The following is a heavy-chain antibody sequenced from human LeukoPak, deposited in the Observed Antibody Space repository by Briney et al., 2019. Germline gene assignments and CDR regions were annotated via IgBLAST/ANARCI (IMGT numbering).Heavy chain of an antibody. CDR1: GFTFSSYS. Sequence: GGSLRLSCAASGFTFSSYSMNWVRQAPGKGLEWVSSISSSSSYIYYADSVKGRFTISRDNAKNSLYLQMNSLRAEDTAVYYCAKDRLLCSSTSCYVSYMDVWGKGTTVTVSS. CDR3: AKDRLLCSSTSCYVSYMDV. D-gene: IGHD2-2*01. J-gene: IGHJ6*03. V-gene: IGHV3-21*04. CDR2: ISSSSSYI.